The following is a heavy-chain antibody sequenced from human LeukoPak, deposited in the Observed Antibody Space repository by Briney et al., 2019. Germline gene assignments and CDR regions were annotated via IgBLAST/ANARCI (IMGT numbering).Heavy chain of an antibody. CDR1: GFTFSDYY. Sequence: PGGSLRLSCAASGFTFSDYYMSWIRQAPGKGLEWVSYISSSGSTIYYADSVKGRFTISRDNAKNSLYLQMNSLRAEDTAVYYCTVGSYYYDSSGYYAEFNEYWGQGTLVTVSS. CDR3: TVGSYYYDSSGYYAEFNEY. V-gene: IGHV3-11*04. CDR2: ISSSGSTI. J-gene: IGHJ4*02. D-gene: IGHD3-22*01.